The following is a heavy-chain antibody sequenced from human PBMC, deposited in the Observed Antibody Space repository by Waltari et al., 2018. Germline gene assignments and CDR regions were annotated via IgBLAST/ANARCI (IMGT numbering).Heavy chain of an antibody. D-gene: IGHD3-10*01. CDR1: GFTFSSYS. CDR3: AREGSRITKKGYFDY. V-gene: IGHV3-21*01. J-gene: IGHJ4*02. CDR2: ISSSSSYI. Sequence: EVQLVESGGGLVKPGGSLRLSCAASGFTFSSYSMNWVRQAPGKGLEGVSSISSSSSYIYYADSVKGRFTISRDNAKNSLYLQMNSLRAEDTAVYYCAREGSRITKKGYFDYWGQGTLVTVSS.